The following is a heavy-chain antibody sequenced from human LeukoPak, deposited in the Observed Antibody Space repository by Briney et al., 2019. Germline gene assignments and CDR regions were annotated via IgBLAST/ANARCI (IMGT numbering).Heavy chain of an antibody. V-gene: IGHV1-69*13. CDR2: IIPIFGTA. CDR3: ASISLDYGDYGGQNDY. J-gene: IGHJ4*02. CDR1: GGTFSSYA. Sequence: ASVKVSCKASGGTFSSYAISWVRQAPGQGLEWMRGIIPIFGTANYAQKFQGRVTITADESTSTAYMELSSLRSEDTAVYYCASISLDYGDYGGQNDYWGQGTLVTVSS. D-gene: IGHD4-17*01.